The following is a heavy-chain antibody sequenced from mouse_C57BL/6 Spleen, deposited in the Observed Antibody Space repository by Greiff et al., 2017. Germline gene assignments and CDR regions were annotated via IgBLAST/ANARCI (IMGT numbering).Heavy chain of an antibody. CDR3: ARRGDYPWFAY. CDR1: GYTFTSYW. CDR2: IHPNSGST. J-gene: IGHJ3*01. V-gene: IGHV1-64*01. D-gene: IGHD2-4*01. Sequence: QVQLQQPGAELVKPGASVKLSCKASGYTFTSYWMHWVKQRPGQGLEWIGMIHPNSGSTNYNEKFKSKATLTVDKSSSTAYMQLSSLTSEDSAVYYCARRGDYPWFAYWGQGTLVTVSA.